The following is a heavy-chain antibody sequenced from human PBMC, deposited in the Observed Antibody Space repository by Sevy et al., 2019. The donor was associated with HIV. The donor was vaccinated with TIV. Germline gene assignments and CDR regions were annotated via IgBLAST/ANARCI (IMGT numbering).Heavy chain of an antibody. D-gene: IGHD6-25*01. CDR1: GGSISTSSYY. J-gene: IGHJ5*02. CDR2: IYYGGST. V-gene: IGHV4-39*01. CDR3: ARVWWYSSGWLWFDT. Sequence: SETLSLTCTVSGGSISTSSYYWGWIRQPPGKGLEWIGTIYYGGSTYYNPSLKSRVTISVDTSRKQFSLKLTSVTAADTAVYHCARVWWYSSGWLWFDTWGQGTLVTVSS.